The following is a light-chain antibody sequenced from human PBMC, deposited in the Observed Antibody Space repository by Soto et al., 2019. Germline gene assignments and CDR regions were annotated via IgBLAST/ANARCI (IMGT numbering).Light chain of an antibody. Sequence: EIVMTQSPATLSVSPGERATLSCRASQSVSSNLAWYQQKPGQAPRLLIYGASTRATGIPARFSGSGSGPELTLTISSLQPEDVAVDYCQQYNNWPPWTFGQGTKVEIK. V-gene: IGKV3-15*01. J-gene: IGKJ1*01. CDR3: QQYNNWPPWT. CDR1: QSVSSN. CDR2: GAS.